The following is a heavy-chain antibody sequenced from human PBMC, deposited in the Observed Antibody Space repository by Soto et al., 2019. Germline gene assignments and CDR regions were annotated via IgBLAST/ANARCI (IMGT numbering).Heavy chain of an antibody. J-gene: IGHJ4*02. CDR2: INPSSGST. D-gene: IGHD3-22*01. CDR3: ARADYYGSSGYHLDY. V-gene: IGHV1-46*04. Sequence: QVQVAQSGAEVKKPGASVKVSCKASGYTFTNFYIHWVRQAPGQGLEWMGIINPSSGSTTYAQKLLGRVTMTRDTSTSTVYMELSSLRSEDTAVYYCARADYYGSSGYHLDYWGQGTLVTVSS. CDR1: GYTFTNFY.